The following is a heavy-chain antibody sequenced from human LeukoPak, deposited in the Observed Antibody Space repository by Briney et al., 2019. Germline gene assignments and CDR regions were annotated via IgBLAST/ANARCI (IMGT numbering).Heavy chain of an antibody. D-gene: IGHD4-11*01. J-gene: IGHJ3*02. Sequence: AETLSLTCTVSGVSISSYYWSWIRQPAGKGLEWIGRIYTNGSTNYNPSLKSGVTMSVDTSKNQFSLKLSSVTAAATAVYYCAILGGGSGDYSLSYAFDIWGQGTMVTVSS. CDR1: GVSISSYY. V-gene: IGHV4-4*07. CDR2: IYTNGST. CDR3: AILGGGSGDYSLSYAFDI.